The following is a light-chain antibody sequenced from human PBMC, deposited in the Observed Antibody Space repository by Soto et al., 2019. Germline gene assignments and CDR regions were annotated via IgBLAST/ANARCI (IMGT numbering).Light chain of an antibody. J-gene: IGKJ5*01. Sequence: IVLTQSPGTLSLSLWERATLSCRASQSVSSSDLAWYQQKPGQAPRLLIYDASNRATGIPARFSGSGSGTDFTLTISSLEPEDFAVYYCQQRSNWPPGVTFGQGTRLEIK. CDR2: DAS. CDR1: QSVSSSD. CDR3: QQRSNWPPGVT. V-gene: IGKV3D-20*02.